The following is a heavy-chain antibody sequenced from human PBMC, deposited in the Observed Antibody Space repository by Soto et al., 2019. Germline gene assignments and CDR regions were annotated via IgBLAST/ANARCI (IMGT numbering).Heavy chain of an antibody. Sequence: EVQLVESGGDLVQPGGSLRLSCAASGFTVSSNYMSWVRQAPGKGLEWVSVIYSGGSAYYADSVKGRFTISRDNSKDTLYLKMNSLRAEDTAVYYCARHGYSYGGGYFDYWGQGTLVTVSS. V-gene: IGHV3-66*04. J-gene: IGHJ4*02. CDR3: ARHGYSYGGGYFDY. CDR1: GFTVSSNY. D-gene: IGHD5-18*01. CDR2: IYSGGSA.